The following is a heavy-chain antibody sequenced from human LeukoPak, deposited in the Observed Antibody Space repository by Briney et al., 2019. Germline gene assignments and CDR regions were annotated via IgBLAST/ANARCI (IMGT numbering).Heavy chain of an antibody. CDR3: ARDGSSPWY. CDR1: GFTFSSYS. Sequence: GGSLRLSCAASGFTFSSYSMNWVRQAPGKGLEWVSYISSSSSTIYYADSVKGRFTLSRDNAKNSLYLQMNSLRAEDTAVYYCARDGSSPWYWGQGTLVTVSS. CDR2: ISSSSSTI. V-gene: IGHV3-48*01. J-gene: IGHJ4*02. D-gene: IGHD3-10*01.